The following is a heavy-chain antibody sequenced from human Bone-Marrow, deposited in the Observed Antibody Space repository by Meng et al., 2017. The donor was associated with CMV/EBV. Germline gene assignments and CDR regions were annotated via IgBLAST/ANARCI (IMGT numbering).Heavy chain of an antibody. CDR3: ATWVGATTYNAY. J-gene: IGHJ4*02. V-gene: IGHV3-23*01. CDR1: GFTFTKYA. CDR2: ISGSGRST. Sequence: GESLKISCAASGFTFTKYAMTWVRQAPGKGLEWVSSISGSGRSTYYADSVKGRFTISRDNSKNMLYVQMSSLRAEDTAIYYCATWVGATTYNAYWGQGTRVTGSS. D-gene: IGHD3-10*01.